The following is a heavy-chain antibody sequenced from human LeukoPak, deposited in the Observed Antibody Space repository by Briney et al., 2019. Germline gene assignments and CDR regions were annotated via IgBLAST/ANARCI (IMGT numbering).Heavy chain of an antibody. J-gene: IGHJ4*02. CDR3: ARAPPPNWNFNY. D-gene: IGHD1-20*01. CDR2: IIPIFGTA. Sequence: SVKVSCKASGGTFSSYAISWVRQAPGQGLEWTGGIIPIFGTANYAQKFQGRVTITTDESTSTAYMELSSLRSEDTAVYYCARAPPPNWNFNYWGQGTLVTVSS. V-gene: IGHV1-69*05. CDR1: GGTFSSYA.